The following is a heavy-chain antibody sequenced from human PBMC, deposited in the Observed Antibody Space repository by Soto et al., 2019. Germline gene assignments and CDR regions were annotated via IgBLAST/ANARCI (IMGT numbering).Heavy chain of an antibody. CDR3: ARSPPGIAAHPWYFDL. D-gene: IGHD6-6*01. Sequence: GGSLRLSCAASGFTFSSYSMNWVRQAPGKGLEWVSSISSSSSSYIYYADSVKGRFTISRDNAKNSLYLQMNSLRAEDTAVYYCARSPPGIAAHPWYFDLWGRGTLVTVSS. J-gene: IGHJ2*01. CDR2: ISSSSSSYI. V-gene: IGHV3-21*01. CDR1: GFTFSSYS.